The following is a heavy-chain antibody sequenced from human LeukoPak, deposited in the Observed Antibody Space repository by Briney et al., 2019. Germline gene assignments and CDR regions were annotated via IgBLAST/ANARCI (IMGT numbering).Heavy chain of an antibody. CDR3: ARDGSGSYYRGDY. CDR1: GFTFSSYS. D-gene: IGHD1-26*01. V-gene: IGHV3-48*01. CDR2: ISSSSSTI. J-gene: IGHJ4*02. Sequence: PGGSLRLSCAASGFTFSSYSMNWVRQAPGKGLEWVSYISSSSSTIYYADSVKGRFTISRDNAKNSLYLQMNSLRAEDTAVYYCARDGSGSYYRGDYWGQGTLVTVSS.